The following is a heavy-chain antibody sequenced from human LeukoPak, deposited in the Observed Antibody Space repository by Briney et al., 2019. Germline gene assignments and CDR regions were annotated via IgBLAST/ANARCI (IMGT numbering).Heavy chain of an antibody. Sequence: SETLSLTRTVSGGSISSYYWSWIRQPPGKGLEWIGYIYYSGSTNYNPSLKSRVTISVDTSKNQFSLKLSSVTAADTAVYYCARDSLGMATSNWGQGTLVTVSS. CDR3: ARDSLGMATSN. CDR2: IYYSGST. D-gene: IGHD5-24*01. J-gene: IGHJ4*02. CDR1: GGSISSYY. V-gene: IGHV4-59*01.